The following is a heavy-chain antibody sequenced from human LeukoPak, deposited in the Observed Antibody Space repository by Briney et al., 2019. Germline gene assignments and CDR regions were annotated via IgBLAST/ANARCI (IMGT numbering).Heavy chain of an antibody. CDR1: GGSISSYY. J-gene: IGHJ6*02. CDR2: IYTSGST. D-gene: IGHD4-11*01. V-gene: IGHV4-4*07. CDR3: ARDTTVTTETYYYYYGMDV. Sequence: SETLSLTCTVSGGSISSYYWSWIRQPPGKGLEWIGRIYTSGSTNYNPSLKSRVTMSVDTSKNQFSLKLSSVTAADTAVYYCARDTTVTTETYYYYYGMDVWGQGTTVTVSS.